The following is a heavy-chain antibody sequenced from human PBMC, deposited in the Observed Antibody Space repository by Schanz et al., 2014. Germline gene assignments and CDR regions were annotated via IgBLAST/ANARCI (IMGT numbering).Heavy chain of an antibody. J-gene: IGHJ4*02. CDR2: ISYDGSHK. Sequence: QVQLVEAGGGVVQPGRSLRLSCAASGFTFSNFAMHWVRQAPGKGLEWVAVISYDGSHKDYADSVKGRFTISRDNAKNALYLQMNSLRAEDTAVYYCVRDTDYHFDYWGQGTLVTVSS. CDR1: GFTFSNFA. CDR3: VRDTDYHFDY. D-gene: IGHD4-17*01. V-gene: IGHV3-30*04.